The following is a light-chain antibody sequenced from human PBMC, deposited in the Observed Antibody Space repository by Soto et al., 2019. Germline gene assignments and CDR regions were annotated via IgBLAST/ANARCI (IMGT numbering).Light chain of an antibody. CDR3: CSYARSGTGV. V-gene: IGLV2-23*02. Sequence: QSVLTQPASVSGSPGQSITISCTGTSSDVGSYNLVSWYQQHPGKAPKLMIFEVSKRPSGVSNRFSGSKSGNTASLTISGLQAEDEADYYCCSYARSGTGVFGGGTKVTV. J-gene: IGLJ3*02. CDR1: SSDVGSYNL. CDR2: EVS.